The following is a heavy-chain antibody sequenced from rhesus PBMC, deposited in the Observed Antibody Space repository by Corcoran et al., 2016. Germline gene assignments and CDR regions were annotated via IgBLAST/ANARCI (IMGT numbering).Heavy chain of an antibody. J-gene: IGHJ4*01. CDR3: AREGRRYSNYFDY. CDR1: GGSISSSY. D-gene: IGHD5-24*01. Sequence: QLQLQESGPGLVKPSETLSVTCAVSGGSISSSYWSWIRQAPGKGLEWIGYIYGSGSSTNYNPSLKGRVTLSVDTSKNQLSLKLSSVTTADTAVYYCAREGRRYSNYFDYWGQGVLVTVSS. V-gene: IGHV4-169*02. CDR2: IYGSGSST.